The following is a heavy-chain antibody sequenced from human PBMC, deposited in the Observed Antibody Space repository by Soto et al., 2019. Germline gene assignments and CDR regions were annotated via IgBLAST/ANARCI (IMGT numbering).Heavy chain of an antibody. J-gene: IGHJ6*02. V-gene: IGHV3-30-3*01. CDR1: GFTFSNYG. D-gene: IGHD3-3*01. Sequence: QVQLVESGGGVVQPGRSLRLSCAASGFTFSNYGMHWVRQAPGKGLEWVAVISYDGSNRYYADSVKGRFTISRDNSKNTMYRPMNSLRAEDAAVYYCARDLWEYDFWRGYSPTSSGMDVWGQGTTVTVSS. CDR2: ISYDGSNR. CDR3: ARDLWEYDFWRGYSPTSSGMDV.